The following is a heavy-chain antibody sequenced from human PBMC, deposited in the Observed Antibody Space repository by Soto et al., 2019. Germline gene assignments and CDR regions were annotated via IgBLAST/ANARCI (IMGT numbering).Heavy chain of an antibody. CDR3: ASCIYDFWSGIGPHFDY. J-gene: IGHJ4*02. CDR2: ISYDGSNK. D-gene: IGHD3-3*01. Sequence: PGGSMRLSCAASGFTFSSYGMHWVRQAPGKGLEWVAVISYDGSNKYYADSVKGRFTISRDNSKNTLYLQMNSLRAEDTAVYYCASCIYDFWSGIGPHFDYWGQGTLVTVSS. V-gene: IGHV3-30*03. CDR1: GFTFSSYG.